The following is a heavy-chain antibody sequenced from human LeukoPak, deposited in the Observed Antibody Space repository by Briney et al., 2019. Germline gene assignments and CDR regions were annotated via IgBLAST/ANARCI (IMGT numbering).Heavy chain of an antibody. D-gene: IGHD6-19*01. J-gene: IGHJ6*02. CDR2: IYLYGTT. CDR1: AGSISSSSW. V-gene: IGHV4-4*02. CDR3: ARGGGGWYEDYYYGMDV. Sequence: PSETLSLTCSVSAGSISSSSWWSWVRQSPAKGLEWIGEIYLYGTTNYNPSLKSRVTISVDKSKNQFSLKLSSVTAADTAVYYCARGGGGWYEDYYYGMDVWGQGTTVTVSS.